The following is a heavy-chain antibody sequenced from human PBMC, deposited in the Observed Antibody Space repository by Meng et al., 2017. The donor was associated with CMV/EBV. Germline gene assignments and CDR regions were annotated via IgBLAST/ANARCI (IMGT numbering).Heavy chain of an antibody. D-gene: IGHD3-3*01. J-gene: IGHJ4*02. CDR1: GFTFDDYA. Sequence: GGSLRLSCAASGFTFDDYAMHWVRQAPGKGLEWVSGISWNSGSIGYADSVKGRFTISRDNAKNSLYLQMNSPRAEDTALYYCAKGPFGVVTSLYFDYWGQGTLVTVSS. CDR3: AKGPFGVVTSLYFDY. V-gene: IGHV3-9*01. CDR2: ISWNSGSI.